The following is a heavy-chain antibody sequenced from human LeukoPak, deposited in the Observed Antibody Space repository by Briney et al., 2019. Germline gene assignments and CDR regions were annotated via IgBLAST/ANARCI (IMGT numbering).Heavy chain of an antibody. J-gene: IGHJ6*03. D-gene: IGHD2-15*01. CDR3: ARGRICSGGSFYSWGGYYYYYMDV. V-gene: IGHV4-34*01. CDR1: GGSFSGYY. Sequence: SETLSLTCAVYGGSFSGYYWSWIRQPPGKGLEWIREINHSGSTNYNPSLKSRVTISVDTSKNQFSLKLSSVTAADTAVYYCARGRICSGGSFYSWGGYYYYYMDVWGKGTTVTVSS. CDR2: INHSGST.